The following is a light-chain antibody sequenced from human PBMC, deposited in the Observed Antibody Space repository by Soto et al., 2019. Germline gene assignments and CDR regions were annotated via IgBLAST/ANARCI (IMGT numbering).Light chain of an antibody. CDR1: QSIGRR. CDR2: GAS. Sequence: DIQMTQSPSSLSASVGDRITITCRASQSIGRRLNWYQQKPGQAPKFLIYGASTLQCGVPSRFSGSGSGTDFTLTVNSLQPDDFATYYCQQSYNSPVTFGQGTRLEIK. V-gene: IGKV1-39*01. J-gene: IGKJ5*01. CDR3: QQSYNSPVT.